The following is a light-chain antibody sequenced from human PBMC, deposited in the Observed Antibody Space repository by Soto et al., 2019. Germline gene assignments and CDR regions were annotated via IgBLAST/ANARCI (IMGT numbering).Light chain of an antibody. Sequence: EIVLAQSPGSLSLSPGERATLSCRASQSVNNNYVAWYQQKPGQAPRLLIYAASTRATGIPDRFSGSGSGTDFTLTINRLEPEDFAVYYCHQYGSAPRTLGQGTKVEIK. CDR3: HQYGSAPRT. CDR1: QSVNNNY. V-gene: IGKV3-20*01. CDR2: AAS. J-gene: IGKJ1*01.